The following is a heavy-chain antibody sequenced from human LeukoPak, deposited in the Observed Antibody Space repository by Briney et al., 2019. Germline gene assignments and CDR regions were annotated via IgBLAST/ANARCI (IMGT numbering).Heavy chain of an antibody. CDR2: ISAYNGNT. J-gene: IGHJ6*02. CDR3: ARGLSSGIYYYYYGMDV. D-gene: IGHD3-10*02. V-gene: IGHV1-18*01. Sequence: ASVKVSCKASGYTFTSYGISWVRQAPGQGLEWMGWISAYNGNTNYAQKLQGRVTMTTDTSTSTAYMELRSLRSDDTAVYYCARGLSSGIYYYYYGMDVWGQGTTVTVSS. CDR1: GYTFTSYG.